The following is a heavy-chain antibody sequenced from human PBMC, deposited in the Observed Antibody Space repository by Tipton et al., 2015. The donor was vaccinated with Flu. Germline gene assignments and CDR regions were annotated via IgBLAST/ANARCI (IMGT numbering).Heavy chain of an antibody. D-gene: IGHD1-1*01. CDR1: GDYINRGAY. J-gene: IGHJ4*02. V-gene: IGHV4-38-2*02. Sequence: TLSLTCAVSGDYINRGAYWGWIRQPPGKGLEWIGTIYQAGSTYYNPSLKSRVTISVDRTRSQFSLKLYSLTAADTAVYYCAGDSNINWFFDWGQGTLVTVSS. CDR3: AGDSNINWFFD. CDR2: IYQAGST.